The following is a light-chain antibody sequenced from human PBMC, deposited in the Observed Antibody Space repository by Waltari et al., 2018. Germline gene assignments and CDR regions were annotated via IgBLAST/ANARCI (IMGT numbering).Light chain of an antibody. CDR3: ASWDDSLNGPV. V-gene: IGLV1-44*01. CDR1: MSNIGPNT. CDR2: RNN. J-gene: IGLJ3*02. Sequence: QSMLTQPPSASGTPGQRVTISCSGSMSNIGPNTVNGYQQLPGAAPKVLIYRNNQRPSGVPDRFSGSKSVTSASLAISGLQSEDEAAYFCASWDDSLNGPVFGGGTTLTVL.